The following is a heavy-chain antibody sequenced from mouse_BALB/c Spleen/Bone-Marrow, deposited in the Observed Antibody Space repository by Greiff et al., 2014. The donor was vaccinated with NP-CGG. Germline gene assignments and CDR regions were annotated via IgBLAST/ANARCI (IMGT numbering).Heavy chain of an antibody. V-gene: IGHV1S29*02. CDR3: ARGAAYGYYLGLAY. CDR2: IYPYNGGT. D-gene: IGHD2-3*01. J-gene: IGHJ3*01. Sequence: VKLKQSGPELVQPGASVKISCKPSGYKFTDYNMHWVQQSHGKSLEWIGYIYPYNGGTVYKQKFKSKATLTIDNSYSTANMELRNLTTEDSAVYYCARGAAYGYYLGLAYWGQGTLVTVSA. CDR1: GYKFTDYN.